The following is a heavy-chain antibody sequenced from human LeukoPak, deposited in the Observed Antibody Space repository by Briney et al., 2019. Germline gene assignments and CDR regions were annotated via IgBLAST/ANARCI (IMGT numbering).Heavy chain of an antibody. CDR1: GFTFSSYA. J-gene: IGHJ5*02. V-gene: IGHV3-30-3*01. D-gene: IGHD4-17*01. CDR2: ISYDGSNK. CDR3: ARGTTVTTGFDP. Sequence: GGSLRLSCAASGFTFSSYAMHWVRQAPGKGLEWVAVISYDGSNKYYADSVKGRFTISRDNSKNTLYLQMNSLRAEDTAVYYCARGTTVTTGFDPWGQGTLVTVSS.